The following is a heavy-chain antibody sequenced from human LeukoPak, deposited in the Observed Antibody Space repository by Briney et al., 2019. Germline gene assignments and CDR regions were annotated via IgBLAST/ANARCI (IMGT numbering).Heavy chain of an antibody. Sequence: SETLSLTCAVYGGSFSGYYWSWIRQPPGKGLEWIGEINHGGSTNYNPSLKSRVTISVDTSKNQFSLKLSSVTAADTAVYYCARGGIYCSSTSCYRGAFDYWGQGTLVTVS. CDR3: ARGGIYCSSTSCYRGAFDY. J-gene: IGHJ4*02. CDR2: INHGGST. CDR1: GGSFSGYY. V-gene: IGHV4-34*01. D-gene: IGHD2-2*01.